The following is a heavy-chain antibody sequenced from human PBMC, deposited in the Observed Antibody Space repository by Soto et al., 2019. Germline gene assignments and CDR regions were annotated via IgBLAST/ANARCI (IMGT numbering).Heavy chain of an antibody. CDR1: GGSISSYY. CDR2: IYYSGST. Sequence: QVQLQESGPGLVKPSETLSLTCTVSGGSISSYYWSWIRQPPGKGLEWIGYIYYSGSTNYNPSLKSRVTISVDTSKNQFSLKLSSVTAADTAVYYCARLDTSYDILTGYPSPYYYYYYMDVWGKGTTVTVSS. V-gene: IGHV4-59*08. D-gene: IGHD3-9*01. CDR3: ARLDTSYDILTGYPSPYYYYYYMDV. J-gene: IGHJ6*03.